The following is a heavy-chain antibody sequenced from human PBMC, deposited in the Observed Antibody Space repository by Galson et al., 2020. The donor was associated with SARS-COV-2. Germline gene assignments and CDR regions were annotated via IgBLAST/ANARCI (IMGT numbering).Heavy chain of an antibody. J-gene: IGHJ6*02. CDR2: FDPEDGET. CDR3: ATAPAVAGTPGKYDYYDGMDV. Sequence: ASVKVSCKVSGYTLTDLSMHWVRHAPGKGLEWMGGFDPEDGETIYAQKFQGRVTMTEDTSTNTAYMELSSLRSEDTAVYYCATAPAVAGTPGKYDYYDGMDVWGQGTTVTVSS. D-gene: IGHD6-19*01. V-gene: IGHV1-24*01. CDR1: GYTLTDLS.